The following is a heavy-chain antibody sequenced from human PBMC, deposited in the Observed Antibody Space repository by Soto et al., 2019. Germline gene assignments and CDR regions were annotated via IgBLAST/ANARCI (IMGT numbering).Heavy chain of an antibody. CDR1: GFTFSSYS. CDR2: ISSSSSYI. D-gene: IGHD3-9*01. V-gene: IGHV3-21*01. Sequence: PGGSLRLSCAASGFTFSSYSMNWVRQAPGKGLEWVSSISSSSSYIYYADSVKGRFTISRDNAKNSLYLQMNSLRAEDTAVYYCARANRGGILTGYSLVDYWGQGTLVTVSS. CDR3: ARANRGGILTGYSLVDY. J-gene: IGHJ4*02.